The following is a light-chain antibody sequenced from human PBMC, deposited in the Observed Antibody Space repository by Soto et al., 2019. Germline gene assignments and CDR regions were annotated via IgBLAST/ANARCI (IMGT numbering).Light chain of an antibody. CDR2: EGS. J-gene: IGLJ2*01. CDR1: SGDVGSYNL. Sequence: QSALTQPASVSGSPGQSITISCTGTSGDVGSYNLVSWYQQYPGKAPKLMIYEGSKRPSGVSNRFFGSKSGNTASLTISGLQAEDEADYYCCSYAGSNTPVVFGGGTQLTVL. CDR3: CSYAGSNTPVV. V-gene: IGLV2-23*01.